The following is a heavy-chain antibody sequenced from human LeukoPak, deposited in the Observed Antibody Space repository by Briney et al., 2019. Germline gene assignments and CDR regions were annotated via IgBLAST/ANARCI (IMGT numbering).Heavy chain of an antibody. J-gene: IGHJ4*02. CDR1: GFVFSNFG. D-gene: IGHD3-10*01. Sequence: GGSLRLSCEASGFVFSNFGMHWVRQAPGKGLEWLAAIEHGGNNKYYADSVRGRFTISRDNSDDTLYLQINSLRVEDTALYFCAKTYYYLSGSLPGDYWGQGTLVTVSS. V-gene: IGHV3-33*05. CDR3: AKTYYYLSGSLPGDY. CDR2: IEHGGNNK.